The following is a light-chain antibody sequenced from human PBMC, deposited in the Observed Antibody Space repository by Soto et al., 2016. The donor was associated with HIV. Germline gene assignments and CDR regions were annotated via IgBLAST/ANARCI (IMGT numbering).Light chain of an antibody. J-gene: IGLJ2*01. CDR3: QMWDGATDHPV. CDR2: DDS. CDR1: NIADRP. Sequence: SYVPTQPPSLSVAPGETARVTCGGYNIADRPVLWYQQKPGQAPVLVIYDDSDRPSGIPERFSGFNSGNTATLTISRVEAGDAADYYCQMWDGATDHPVFGGGTRLTVL. V-gene: IGLV3-21*04.